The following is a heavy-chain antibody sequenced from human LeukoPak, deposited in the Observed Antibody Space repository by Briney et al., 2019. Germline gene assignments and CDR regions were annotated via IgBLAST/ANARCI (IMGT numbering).Heavy chain of an antibody. CDR2: IYYSGST. D-gene: IGHD1-1*01. V-gene: IGHV4-31*03. CDR1: GGSLSSGGYY. CDR3: AREGRGSAGYAFDI. J-gene: IGHJ3*02. Sequence: PSETLSLTCTVSGGSLSSGGYYWSWIRQHPGKGLEWIGYIYYSGSTYYNPSLKSRVTISVDTSKNQFSLKLSSVTAADTAEYYCAREGRGSAGYAFDIWGQGTMVTVSS.